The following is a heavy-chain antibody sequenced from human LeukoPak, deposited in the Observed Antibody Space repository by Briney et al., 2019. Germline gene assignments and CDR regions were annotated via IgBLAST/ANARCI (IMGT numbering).Heavy chain of an antibody. V-gene: IGHV4-4*02. CDR2: IYHSGST. CDR3: ARAVAGTAIDY. J-gene: IGHJ4*02. D-gene: IGHD6-19*01. Sequence: SETLSLTCTVSGGSISSSNWWSWVRQPPGKGLEWIGEIYHSGSTNYNPSLKNRVTISVDKSKNQFSLKLSSVTAADTAVYYCARAVAGTAIDYWGQGTLVTVSS. CDR1: GGSISSSNW.